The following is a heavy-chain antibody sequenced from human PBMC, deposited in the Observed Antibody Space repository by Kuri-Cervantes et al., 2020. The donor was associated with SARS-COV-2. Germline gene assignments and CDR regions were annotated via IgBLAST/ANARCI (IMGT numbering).Heavy chain of an antibody. D-gene: IGHD2-2*01. CDR2: ISAYNGNT. CDR1: GYTFTSYG. J-gene: IGHJ4*02. Sequence: ASVKVSCRASGYTFTSYGISWVRQAPGQGLEWMGWISAYNGNTNYAQKLQGRVTMTTDTSTSTAYMELRSLRSDDTAVYYCAGDYIVVVPAANSNFDYWGQGTLVTVSS. CDR3: AGDYIVVVPAANSNFDY. V-gene: IGHV1-18*01.